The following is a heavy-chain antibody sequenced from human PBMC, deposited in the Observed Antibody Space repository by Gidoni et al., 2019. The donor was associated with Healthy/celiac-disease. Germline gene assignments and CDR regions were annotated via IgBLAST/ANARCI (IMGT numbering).Heavy chain of an antibody. Sequence: QVQLVESGGGVVQPGRSLRLSCAASGFTFSSYAMHWVRQAPGKGLEWVAVISYDGSNKYYADSVKGRFTISRDNSKNTLYLQMNSLRAEDTAVYYCARDGTSEYDILTGYYFDYWGQGTLVTVSS. V-gene: IGHV3-30-3*01. CDR1: GFTFSSYA. CDR2: ISYDGSNK. CDR3: ARDGTSEYDILTGYYFDY. J-gene: IGHJ4*02. D-gene: IGHD3-9*01.